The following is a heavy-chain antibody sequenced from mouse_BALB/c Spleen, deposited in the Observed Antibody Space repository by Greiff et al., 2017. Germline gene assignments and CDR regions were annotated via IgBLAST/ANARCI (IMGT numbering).Heavy chain of an antibody. V-gene: IGHV2-6-5*01. CDR2: IWGGGST. J-gene: IGHJ4*01. Sequence: VKLMESGPGLVAPSQSLSITCTVSGFSLTDYGVSWIRQPPGKGLEWLGVIWGGGSTYYNSALKSRLSISKDNSKSQVFLKMNSLQTDDTAMYYCAKPLGYGNFAMDYWGQGTSVTVSS. CDR3: AKPLGYGNFAMDY. D-gene: IGHD2-10*02. CDR1: GFSLTDYG.